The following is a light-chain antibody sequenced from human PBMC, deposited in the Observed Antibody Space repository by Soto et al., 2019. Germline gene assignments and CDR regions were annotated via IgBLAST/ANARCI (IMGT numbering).Light chain of an antibody. CDR3: QQSFNTLT. CDR1: QSISTY. J-gene: IGKJ4*01. V-gene: IGKV1-39*01. Sequence: DIQMTQSPSSLSASVGDRVTITCRASQSISTYVSWYQHRPGKAPKLLIYSASTLQSGVPPRFSGSGSGTDFTLTISSLQPEDFATYYCQQSFNTLTFGGGTKVAIE. CDR2: SAS.